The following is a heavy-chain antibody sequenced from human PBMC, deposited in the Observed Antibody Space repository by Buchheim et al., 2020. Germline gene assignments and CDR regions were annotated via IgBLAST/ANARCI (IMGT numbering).Heavy chain of an antibody. CDR1: GFTFSSYS. CDR3: ARDSHSIVVVVAATPARGALDV. D-gene: IGHD2-15*01. Sequence: EVQLVESGGGLVQPGGSLRLSCAASGFTFSSYSMNWVRQAPGKGLEWVSYISSSSSTIYYADSVKGRFTISRDNAKNSLYLQMNSLRDEDTVVYYSARDSHSIVVVVAATPARGALDVWGKGTT. CDR2: ISSSSSTI. V-gene: IGHV3-48*02. J-gene: IGHJ6*03.